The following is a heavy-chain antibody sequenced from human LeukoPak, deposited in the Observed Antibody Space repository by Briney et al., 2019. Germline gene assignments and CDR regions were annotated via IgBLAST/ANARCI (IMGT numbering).Heavy chain of an antibody. D-gene: IGHD1-26*01. CDR2: ISGSLDST. J-gene: IGHJ4*02. CDR3: ATRSVVGR. Sequence: GGSLRLSCATSGFTLRSYGMSWVRQAPGRGLEWVSSISGSLDSTYYADSVKGRFTISRDNSKNTLYLEMNNLKAEDTAIYYCATRSVVGRGGQGTLVIVSS. CDR1: GFTLRSYG. V-gene: IGHV3-23*01.